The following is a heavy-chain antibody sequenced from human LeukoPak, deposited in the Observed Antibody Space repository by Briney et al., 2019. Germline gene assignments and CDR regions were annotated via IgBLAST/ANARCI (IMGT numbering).Heavy chain of an antibody. V-gene: IGHV3-74*01. CDR3: ARDRRGTAMVTGY. CDR2: INSDGSWT. D-gene: IGHD5-18*01. J-gene: IGHJ4*02. CDR1: GNYW. Sequence: GGSLRLSCAASGNYWMHWVRQAPGKGLLWVSHINSDGSWTSYADSVKGRFTISKDNAKNTVYLQMNSLRAEDTAVYYCARDRRGTAMVTGYWGQGTLVTVSS.